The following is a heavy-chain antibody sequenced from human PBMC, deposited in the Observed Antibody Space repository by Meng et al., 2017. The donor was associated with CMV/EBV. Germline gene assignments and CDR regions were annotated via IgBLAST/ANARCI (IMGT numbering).Heavy chain of an antibody. J-gene: IGHJ4*02. CDR1: GFTFSSYA. V-gene: IGHV3-30*04. CDR3: ARGTHYYDSSGYKIDY. D-gene: IGHD3-22*01. Sequence: GESLKISCAASGFTFSSYAMHWVRQAPGKGLEWVAVISYDGSNKYYADSVKGRFTISRDNSKNTLYLQMNSLRAEDTAVYYCARGTHYYDSSGYKIDYWGQGTLVTVS. CDR2: ISYDGSNK.